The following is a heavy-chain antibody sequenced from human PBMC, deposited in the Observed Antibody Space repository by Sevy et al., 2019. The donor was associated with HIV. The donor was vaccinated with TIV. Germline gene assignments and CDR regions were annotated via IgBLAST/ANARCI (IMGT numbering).Heavy chain of an antibody. CDR1: GFTFDDYA. CDR3: AKGATASYYYYYYMDV. Sequence: GGSLRLSCAASGFTFDDYAMHWVRQAPGKGLEWVSGISWNSGSIGYADSVKGRFTISRDNAKNSVYLQMNSLRAEDTALYYCAKGATASYYYYYYMDVWGKGTTVTGSS. J-gene: IGHJ6*03. V-gene: IGHV3-9*01. CDR2: ISWNSGSI.